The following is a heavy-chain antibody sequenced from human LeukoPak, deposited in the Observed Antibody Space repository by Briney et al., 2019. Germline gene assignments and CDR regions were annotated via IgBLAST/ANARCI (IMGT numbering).Heavy chain of an antibody. CDR3: ARRMGSTPTPRRDAFDI. J-gene: IGHJ3*02. D-gene: IGHD3-10*01. V-gene: IGHV4-39*01. Sequence: PSETLSLTCTVSGGSISSSSYSWGWIRQPPGKGLEFIGSVYYSGTTSYNASLRSRVTISVDTSKNQFSLKMTSVTAADTAIYYCARRMGSTPTPRRDAFDIWGQGTMVTVSS. CDR1: GGSISSSSYS. CDR2: VYYSGTT.